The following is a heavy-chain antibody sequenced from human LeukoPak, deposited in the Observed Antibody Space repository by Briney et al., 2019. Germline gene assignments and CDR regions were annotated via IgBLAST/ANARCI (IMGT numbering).Heavy chain of an antibody. CDR2: IYYSGST. V-gene: IGHV4-59*01. CDR1: GGSISSYY. D-gene: IGHD3-22*01. Sequence: SETLSLTCTVSGGSISSYYWSWIRQPPGKGLEWIRYIYYSGSTNYNPSLKSRVTISVETSKNQFSLKLSSVTAADTAVYYCARVTGYMIEDYFDYWGQGTLVTVSS. J-gene: IGHJ4*02. CDR3: ARVTGYMIEDYFDY.